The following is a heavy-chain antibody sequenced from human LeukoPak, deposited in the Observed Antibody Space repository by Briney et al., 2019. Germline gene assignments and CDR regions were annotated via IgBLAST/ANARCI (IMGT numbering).Heavy chain of an antibody. CDR1: GFTFDEYA. CDR2: ISGDGGST. V-gene: IGHV3-43*02. D-gene: IGHD1-7*01. CDR3: AKDRTRSFDY. J-gene: IGHJ4*02. Sequence: PGGSLRLSCAASGFTFDEYAMHWVRQAPGKGLERVSLISGDGGSTYYADSVKGRFTISRDNSKNSLYLQMNSLRTEDTALYYCAKDRTRSFDYWGQGTLVTVSS.